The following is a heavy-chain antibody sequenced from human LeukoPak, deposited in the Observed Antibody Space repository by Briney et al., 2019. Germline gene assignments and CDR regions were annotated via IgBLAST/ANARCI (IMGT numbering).Heavy chain of an antibody. Sequence: GGSLRLSCAASGFTFSNFGMHWVRQTPGKGLEWVAVIWFDGNNKYYADSVKGRFAISRDNSKNTLYLQMNSLRAEDTAVYYCARDMSSSGIDYWGQGTLVTVSS. CDR2: IWFDGNNK. D-gene: IGHD6-13*01. V-gene: IGHV3-33*01. CDR3: ARDMSSSGIDY. J-gene: IGHJ4*02. CDR1: GFTFSNFG.